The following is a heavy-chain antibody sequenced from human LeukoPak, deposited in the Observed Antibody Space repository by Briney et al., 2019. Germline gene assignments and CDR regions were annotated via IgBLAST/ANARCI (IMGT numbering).Heavy chain of an antibody. D-gene: IGHD3-9*01. CDR2: INHSGST. J-gene: IGHJ4*02. V-gene: IGHV4-34*01. CDR3: ARGPPGYDILTGYYMIYFDY. Sequence: PSETLSLTCAVYGGSFSGYYWSWIRQPPGKGLERIGEINHSGSTNYNPSLKSRVTISVDTSKNQFSLKLSSVTAADTAVYYCARGPPGYDILTGYYMIYFDYWGQGTLVTVSS. CDR1: GGSFSGYY.